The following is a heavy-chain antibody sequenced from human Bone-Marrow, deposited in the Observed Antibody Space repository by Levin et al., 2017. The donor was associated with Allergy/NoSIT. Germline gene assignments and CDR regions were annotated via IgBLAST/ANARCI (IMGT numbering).Heavy chain of an antibody. D-gene: IGHD6-19*01. CDR3: ARHEFVLGRGWRSIDY. CDR1: GYSFTNYW. Sequence: GGSLRLSCKASGYSFTNYWIGWVRQMPGKGLEWMGIIYPGDSGTRYSPSFQGQVTISADKSISTAYLQWSSLRASDTAMYYCARHEFVLGRGWRSIDYWGQGALVTVSS. V-gene: IGHV5-51*01. CDR2: IYPGDSGT. J-gene: IGHJ4*02.